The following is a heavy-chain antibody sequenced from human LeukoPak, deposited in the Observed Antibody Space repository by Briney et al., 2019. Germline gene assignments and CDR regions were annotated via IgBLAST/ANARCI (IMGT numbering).Heavy chain of an antibody. D-gene: IGHD3-22*01. CDR1: GGTFSSYA. CDR2: IIPIFGTA. J-gene: IGHJ3*02. Sequence: GASVKVSCKASGGTFSSYAISWVRQAPGQGLEWMGGIIPIFGTANYAQKFQGRVTITADESTSTAYMELSSLRSEDTAVYYCARDLVPNKYYYDSSGYTPDAFNIWGQGTMVTVSS. CDR3: ARDLVPNKYYYDSSGYTPDAFNI. V-gene: IGHV1-69*13.